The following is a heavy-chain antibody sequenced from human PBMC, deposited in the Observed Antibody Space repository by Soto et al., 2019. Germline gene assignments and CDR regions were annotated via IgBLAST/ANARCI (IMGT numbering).Heavy chain of an antibody. CDR3: AHSPVITMFRGVHFDY. Sequence: QITLKESGPTLVKPTQTLTLTCTFSGFSLSTSGVGVGWIRQPPGKALEWLALIYWDDDKRYSPSLKSRLTITKDTSKNHVVLTITNMDPVDTSTYFCAHSPVITMFRGVHFDYWGQGTLVTVFS. CDR1: GFSLSTSGVG. V-gene: IGHV2-5*02. D-gene: IGHD3-10*01. J-gene: IGHJ4*02. CDR2: IYWDDDK.